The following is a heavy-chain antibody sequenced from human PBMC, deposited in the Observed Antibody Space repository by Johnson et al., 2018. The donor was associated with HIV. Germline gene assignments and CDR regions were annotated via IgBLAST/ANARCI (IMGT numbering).Heavy chain of an antibody. J-gene: IGHJ3*01. D-gene: IGHD3-10*01. V-gene: IGHV3-11*01. CDR1: GFMFSNYY. CDR3: V. Sequence: QVQLVESGGSLVKPGGSLRLSCAASGFMFSNYYMSWIRQAQGKGLECVSYISSGFATIHYADSVKGRSTMRAEDTAVYYCARDGDVEIWFGELGDDVRG. CDR2: ISSGFATI.